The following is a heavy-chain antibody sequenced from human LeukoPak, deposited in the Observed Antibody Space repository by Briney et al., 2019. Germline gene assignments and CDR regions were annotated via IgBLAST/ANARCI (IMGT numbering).Heavy chain of an antibody. D-gene: IGHD2-8*01. CDR1: RGSFNGYY. CDR3: ARASYCTNGVCWWDY. V-gene: IGHV4-34*01. CDR2: VNHSGST. J-gene: IGHJ4*02. Sequence: SETLSLTCAVYRGSFNGYYWSWIRQPPAKGLEWIGEVNHSGSTNYNPSLKSRVTASVDTSKNQFSLKLSSVTAADTAVYYCARASYCTNGVCWWDYWGQGTLVTVSS.